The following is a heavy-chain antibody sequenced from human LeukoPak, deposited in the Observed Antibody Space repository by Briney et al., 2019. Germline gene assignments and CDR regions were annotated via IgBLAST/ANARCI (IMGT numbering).Heavy chain of an antibody. V-gene: IGHV1-18*01. CDR1: GYTFTSYG. CDR2: ISAYNGNT. Sequence: ASVEVSCKASGYTFTSYGISWVRQAPGQGLEWMGWISAYNGNTNYAQKLQGRVTMTTDTSTSTAYMELRSLRSDDTAVYYCARDRRDIVVVPAAPGWFDPWGQGTLVTVSS. CDR3: ARDRRDIVVVPAAPGWFDP. J-gene: IGHJ5*02. D-gene: IGHD2-2*01.